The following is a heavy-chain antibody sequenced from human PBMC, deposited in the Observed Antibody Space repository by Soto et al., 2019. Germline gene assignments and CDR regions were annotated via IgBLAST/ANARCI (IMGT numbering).Heavy chain of an antibody. Sequence: QVQLVQSGAEVKKPGSSVKVSCKASGGTFSSYAISWVRQAPGQGLEWMGGIIPFFGTANYAQKFQGRVTITADESTSTAYMELSSLRSEDTAVYYCARDRAVTTPREYYYGMDVWGQGTTVTVSS. J-gene: IGHJ6*02. CDR1: GGTFSSYA. CDR3: ARDRAVTTPREYYYGMDV. CDR2: IIPFFGTA. D-gene: IGHD4-4*01. V-gene: IGHV1-69*01.